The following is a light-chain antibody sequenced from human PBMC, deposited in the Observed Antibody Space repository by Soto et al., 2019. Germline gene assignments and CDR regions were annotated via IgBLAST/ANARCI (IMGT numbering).Light chain of an antibody. CDR2: DAS. CDR1: QSSSSR. V-gene: IGKV1-5*01. Sequence: DIQMTQSPSTLSASVGDRVTITCPARQSSSSRLAWYQQKPGKAPKLLIYDASRLESGVPSRFSGSGSGTEFTLTISSLQPDDFAAYYCQQFDTYLSFGGGTKV. CDR3: QQFDTYLS. J-gene: IGKJ4*01.